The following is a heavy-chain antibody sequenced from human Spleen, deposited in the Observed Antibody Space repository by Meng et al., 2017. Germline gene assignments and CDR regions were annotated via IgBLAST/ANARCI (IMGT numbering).Heavy chain of an antibody. CDR1: GLTFSNAW. CDR3: SGHIDY. CDR2: IKSKTGGGTA. D-gene: IGHD5-12*01. J-gene: IGHJ4*02. Sequence: GESLKISCAASGLTFSNAWMIWVRQAPGKGLEWLGRIKSKTGGGTADYAAPVRGRFTISRDDSKNTVYLQMNSLKTEDTAVYYCSGHIDYWGQGTLVTVSS. V-gene: IGHV3-15*01.